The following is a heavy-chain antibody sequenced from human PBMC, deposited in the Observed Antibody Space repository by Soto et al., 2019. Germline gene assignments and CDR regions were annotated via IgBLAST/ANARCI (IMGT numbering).Heavy chain of an antibody. CDR2: VSHSGIT. D-gene: IGHD2-8*01. V-gene: IGHV4-59*12. Sequence: SETLSLTCTVSGDSISSSYSWSWIRQPPGRGLEWIGYVSHSGITRYNPSLQSRVSMSVDTSRNQFSLKLNSVTAADTAVYFCAREYCANDVCFQPDYWGQGALVTVSS. CDR3: AREYCANDVCFQPDY. J-gene: IGHJ4*02. CDR1: GDSISSSYS.